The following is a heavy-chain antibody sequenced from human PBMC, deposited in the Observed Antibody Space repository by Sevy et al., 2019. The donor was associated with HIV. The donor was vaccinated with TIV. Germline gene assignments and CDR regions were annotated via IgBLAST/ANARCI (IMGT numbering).Heavy chain of an antibody. CDR2: IYHSGST. J-gene: IGHJ4*02. Sequence: SETLSLTCAVSGGSISSGGYSWSRIRQPPGKGLEWIGYIYHSGSTYYNPSLKSRVTISVDRSKNQFSLKLSSVTAADTAVYYCARDGGNSGIDYWGQGTLVTVSS. CDR3: ARDGGNSGIDY. D-gene: IGHD2-21*02. CDR1: GGSISSGGYS. V-gene: IGHV4-30-2*01.